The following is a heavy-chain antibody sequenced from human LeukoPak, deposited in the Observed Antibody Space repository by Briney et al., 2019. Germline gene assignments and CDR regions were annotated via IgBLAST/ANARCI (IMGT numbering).Heavy chain of an antibody. CDR1: GFTFSSYA. Sequence: GGSLRLSCAASGFTFSSYAMHWVRQAPGKGLEWVAVISYDGSNKYYADSVKGRFTISRDNSKNTLYLQMNSLRAVDTAVYYCARSIFGVVIELDYYGMDVWGQGTTVTVSS. V-gene: IGHV3-30-3*01. D-gene: IGHD3-3*01. J-gene: IGHJ6*02. CDR2: ISYDGSNK. CDR3: ARSIFGVVIELDYYGMDV.